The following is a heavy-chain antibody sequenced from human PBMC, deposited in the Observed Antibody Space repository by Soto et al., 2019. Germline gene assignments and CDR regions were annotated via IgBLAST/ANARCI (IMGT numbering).Heavy chain of an antibody. CDR2: IYYSGST. V-gene: IGHV4-31*03. CDR1: GGSISSGGYY. Sequence: SETLSLTCTVSGGSISSGGYYWSWIRQHPGKGLEWIGYIYYSGSTYYNPSLKSRVTISVGTSKNQFSLKLSSVTAADTAVYYCARAPIVGAPDYWGQGTLVTVSS. D-gene: IGHD1-26*01. CDR3: ARAPIVGAPDY. J-gene: IGHJ4*02.